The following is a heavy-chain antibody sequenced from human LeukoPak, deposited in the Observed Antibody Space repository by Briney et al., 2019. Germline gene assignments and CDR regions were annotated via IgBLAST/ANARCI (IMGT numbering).Heavy chain of an antibody. Sequence: TGGSLRLSCAASGFTFSNYWMSWVRQAPGKGLEWVAYIKQDGSETYYVDSVKGRFTISRDNTQHSLYLQMNSLSVEDTAVYYCARDRDYVWGSYRYSERTPDKGPLESLDPWGQGTLVTVSS. V-gene: IGHV3-7*03. D-gene: IGHD3-16*02. J-gene: IGHJ5*02. CDR2: IKQDGSET. CDR3: ARDRDYVWGSYRYSERTPDKGPLESLDP. CDR1: GFTFSNYW.